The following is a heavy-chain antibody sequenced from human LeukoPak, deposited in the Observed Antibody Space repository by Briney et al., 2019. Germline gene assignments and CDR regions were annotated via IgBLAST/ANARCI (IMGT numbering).Heavy chain of an antibody. Sequence: GRSLRLSCAASGFTFRTFGMHWVRQAPGKGPEWVAVIWFDGSKEYYKDFAKGRFTISRDNSKNTVYLQMNSLRAEDTAVYYCARYYSHTSDWSEGGLDQWGQGTLVTVSS. D-gene: IGHD6-19*01. V-gene: IGHV3-33*03. J-gene: IGHJ4*02. CDR1: GFTFRTFG. CDR3: ARYYSHTSDWSEGGLDQ. CDR2: IWFDGSKE.